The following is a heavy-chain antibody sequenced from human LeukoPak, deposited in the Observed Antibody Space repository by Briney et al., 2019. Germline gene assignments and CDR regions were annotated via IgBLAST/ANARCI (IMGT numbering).Heavy chain of an antibody. CDR3: ARDLCRAPQGFEY. CDR1: GFTFSNYA. CDR2: ISSDGSNK. J-gene: IGHJ4*02. Sequence: GGSLRLSCAASGFTFSNYAMRWVRQAPGKGLEWVAVISSDGSNKYYADSVKGRFTISRDNSKNTLYLQMNSLRAKDTALYYCARDLCRAPQGFEYRGQGTLVTVSS. D-gene: IGHD2-15*01. V-gene: IGHV3-30-3*01.